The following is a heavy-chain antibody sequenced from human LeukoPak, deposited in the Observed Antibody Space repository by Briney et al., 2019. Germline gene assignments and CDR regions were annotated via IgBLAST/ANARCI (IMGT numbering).Heavy chain of an antibody. V-gene: IGHV4-59*01. D-gene: IGHD6-19*01. CDR3: ARDRSSGYFFDY. CDR1: GDSISSYY. CDR2: IYYSGST. Sequence: SETLSLTCTVSGDSISSYYWNWVRQPPGKGLEWIGYIYYSGSTNCNPSLKSRVTISVDTSTNQFSLKLSSVTAADTAMYFCARDRSSGYFFDYWGLGTLVTVSS. J-gene: IGHJ4*02.